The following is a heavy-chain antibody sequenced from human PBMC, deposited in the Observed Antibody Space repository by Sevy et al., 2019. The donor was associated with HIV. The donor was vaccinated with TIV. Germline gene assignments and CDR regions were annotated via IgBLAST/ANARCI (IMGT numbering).Heavy chain of an antibody. CDR3: ARAKPPRGYCSGGSCVKTHDKYDY. V-gene: IGHV1-69*13. CDR1: GGTFSSYA. J-gene: IGHJ4*02. Sequence: ASVKVSCKASGGTFSSYAISWVRQAPGQGLEWMGGIIPIFGTANYAQKFQGRVTITADESTSTAYMELSSLRSEDTAVYYCARAKPPRGYCSGGSCVKTHDKYDYWGQGTLVTVSS. D-gene: IGHD2-15*01. CDR2: IIPIFGTA.